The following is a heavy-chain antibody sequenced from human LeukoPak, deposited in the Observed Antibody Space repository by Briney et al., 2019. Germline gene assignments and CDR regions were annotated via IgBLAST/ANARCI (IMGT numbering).Heavy chain of an antibody. V-gene: IGHV1-69*13. CDR1: GGTLSGYA. CDR3: ARGFSGPNWGKRYFEY. CDR2: IILIADTT. D-gene: IGHD7-27*01. Sequence: ASVKVSCKASGGTLSGYALSWVRQAPGRGLEWMGGIILIADTTNYAPKFQGRVTITADESTNTAYMELSRLTSEDTAVYFCARGFSGPNWGKRYFEYWGQGTLVTVSS. J-gene: IGHJ4*02.